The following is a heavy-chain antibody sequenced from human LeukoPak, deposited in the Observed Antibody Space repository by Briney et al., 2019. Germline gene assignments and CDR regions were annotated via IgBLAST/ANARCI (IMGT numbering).Heavy chain of an antibody. CDR3: ARGRVRYCSGGSCYSAYYYMDV. D-gene: IGHD2-15*01. V-gene: IGHV4-34*01. CDR1: GGSFSGYY. Sequence: SETLSLTCAVYGGSFSGYYWSWIRQPPGKGLEWIGEINHSGSTNYNPSLKSRVTISVDTSKNQFSLQLSCVTAADPAVYYCARGRVRYCSGGSCYSAYYYMDVWGKGTTVTVSS. CDR2: INHSGST. J-gene: IGHJ6*03.